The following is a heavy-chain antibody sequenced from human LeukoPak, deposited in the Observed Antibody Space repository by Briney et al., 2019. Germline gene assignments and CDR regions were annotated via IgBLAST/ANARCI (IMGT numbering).Heavy chain of an antibody. CDR1: GDSITNKNYY. V-gene: IGHV4-39*07. CDR2: IYYSGNT. CDR3: ARVNMVRYFDY. D-gene: IGHD3-10*01. J-gene: IGHJ4*02. Sequence: PSETLSLTCTVSGDSITNKNYYWAWIRQPPGKGLEWIGSIYYSGNTYYNPSLKRRVNMSVDTSKNQFSLKLSSVTAADTAVYYCARVNMVRYFDYWGQGTLVTVSS.